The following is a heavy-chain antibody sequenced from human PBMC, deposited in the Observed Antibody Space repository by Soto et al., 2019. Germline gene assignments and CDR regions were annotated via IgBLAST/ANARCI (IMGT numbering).Heavy chain of an antibody. V-gene: IGHV3-21*01. CDR3: ARDNGNYGSGSFSH. CDR2: ISSSSSYI. Sequence: LRLSCAASGFTFSSYSMNWVRQAPGKGLEWVSSISSSSSYIYYADSVKGRFTISRDNAKNSLYLQMNSLRAEDTAVYYCARDNGNYGSGSFSHWGQGTLVTVS. CDR1: GFTFSSYS. D-gene: IGHD3-10*01. J-gene: IGHJ4*02.